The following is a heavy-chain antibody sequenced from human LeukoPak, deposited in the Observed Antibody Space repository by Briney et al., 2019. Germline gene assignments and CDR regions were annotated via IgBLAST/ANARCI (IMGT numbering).Heavy chain of an antibody. CDR3: ARSHDFWSGYYRGWFDP. V-gene: IGHV4-59*01. D-gene: IGHD3-3*01. Sequence: PSETLSLTCTVSGGSISSYYWSWIRQPPGKGLEWIGYIYYSGSTNYNPSLKSRVTISVDTSKNQFSLKLSSVTAADTAVYYCARSHDFWSGYYRGWFDPWGQGTLVTVSS. CDR1: GGSISSYY. J-gene: IGHJ5*02. CDR2: IYYSGST.